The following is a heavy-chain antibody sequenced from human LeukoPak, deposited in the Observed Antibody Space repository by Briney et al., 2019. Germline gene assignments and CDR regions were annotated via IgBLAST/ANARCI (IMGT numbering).Heavy chain of an antibody. V-gene: IGHV4-59*08. Sequence: SLXXXXSGGSISSYYXSWIRQPPGKXLEWIGYIYYSGSTNYNPSLKSRVTISVDTSKNQFSLKLSSVTAADTAVYYCAGIAAAGRLGWFDPWGQGTLVTVSS. D-gene: IGHD6-13*01. J-gene: IGHJ5*02. CDR2: IYYSGST. CDR1: GGSISSYY. CDR3: AGIAAAGRLGWFDP.